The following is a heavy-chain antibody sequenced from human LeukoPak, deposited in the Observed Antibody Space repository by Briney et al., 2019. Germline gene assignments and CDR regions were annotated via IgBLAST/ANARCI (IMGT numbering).Heavy chain of an antibody. CDR3: AAGAVLDAFDI. CDR2: IWYDGSNR. V-gene: IGHV3-33*01. J-gene: IGHJ3*02. CDR1: GFTFSSYG. D-gene: IGHD4/OR15-4a*01. Sequence: RGFLRLSCAASGFTFSSYGMHWVRQAPGKGLEWVAVIWYDGSNRYYADSVKGRFTISRDNSKNTLYLQMNGLRAEDTAVYYCAAGAVLDAFDIWGQGTMVTVSS.